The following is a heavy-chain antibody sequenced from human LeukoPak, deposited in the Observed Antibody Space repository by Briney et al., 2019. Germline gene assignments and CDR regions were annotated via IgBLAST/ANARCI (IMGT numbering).Heavy chain of an antibody. J-gene: IGHJ5*02. CDR3: ARHGGLVGVVQAFDP. Sequence: SETLSLTCTVSGGSISSYSWNWIRQPPGNGLEWIGRIYGGNTNYNPSLMSRVTISFDTSKNHFSLKMTSLTVADTAVYFCARHGGLVGVVQAFDPWGQGTLVTVSS. V-gene: IGHV4-59*08. D-gene: IGHD2-8*02. CDR1: GGSISSYS. CDR2: IYGGNT.